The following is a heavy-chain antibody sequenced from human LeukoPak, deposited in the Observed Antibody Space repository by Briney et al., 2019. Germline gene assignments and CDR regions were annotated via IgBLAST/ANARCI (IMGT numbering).Heavy chain of an antibody. CDR1: GFTFSSYA. CDR2: ISGSGGST. J-gene: IGHJ4*02. CDR3: ARGRSKALAVAGTSFFY. Sequence: GGSLRLSCAASGFTFSSYAMSWVRQAPGKGLEWVSAISGSGGSTYYADPVKGRFTISRDNSKNTLYLQMNSLRAEDTAVYYCARGRSKALAVAGTSFFYWGQGTLVTVSS. D-gene: IGHD6-19*01. V-gene: IGHV3-23*01.